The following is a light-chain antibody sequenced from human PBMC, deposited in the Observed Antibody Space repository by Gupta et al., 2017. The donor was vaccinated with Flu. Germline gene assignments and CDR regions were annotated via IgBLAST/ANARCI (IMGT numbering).Light chain of an antibody. J-gene: IGKJ4*01. Sequence: DIQITQSPSSVSASVGDRVTITCRTSQGISRWLDWYQQKPGKAPTLLIYAASNLESGVPSMFSGTEFGTDFTLTISSRQPEDFANYYCQQGDSLPLTFGGGTKVDIK. CDR1: QGISRW. V-gene: IGKV1D-12*01. CDR3: QQGDSLPLT. CDR2: AAS.